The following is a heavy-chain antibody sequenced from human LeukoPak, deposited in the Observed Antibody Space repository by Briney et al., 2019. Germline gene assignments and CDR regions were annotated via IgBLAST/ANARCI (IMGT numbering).Heavy chain of an antibody. V-gene: IGHV1-69*13. CDR3: ARGRYCSSTSCHNWFDP. D-gene: IGHD2-2*01. Sequence: SVKVSCKASGGTFSSYAISWVRQAPGQGLEWMGGIIPIFGTANYAQKSQGRVTITADESTSTAYMELSSLRSEDTAVYYCARGRYCSSTSCHNWFDPWGQGTLVTVSS. J-gene: IGHJ5*02. CDR1: GGTFSSYA. CDR2: IIPIFGTA.